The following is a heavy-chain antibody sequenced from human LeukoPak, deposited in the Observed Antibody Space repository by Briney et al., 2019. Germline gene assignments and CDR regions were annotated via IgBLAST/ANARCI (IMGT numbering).Heavy chain of an antibody. CDR1: GFTFSSYW. Sequence: GGSLRLSCAASGFTFSSYWMSWVRQAPGKGLEWVANIKQDGSEKYYVDSVKGRFTISRDNAKNSLYLRMNSLRAEDTAVYYCARDDCSSISCYHNWFDPWGQGTLVTVSS. J-gene: IGHJ5*02. V-gene: IGHV3-7*01. D-gene: IGHD2-2*01. CDR2: IKQDGSEK. CDR3: ARDDCSSISCYHNWFDP.